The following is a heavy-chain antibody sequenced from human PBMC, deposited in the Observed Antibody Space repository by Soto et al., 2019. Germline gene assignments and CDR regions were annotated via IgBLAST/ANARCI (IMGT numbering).Heavy chain of an antibody. CDR2: IRYDGSNK. Sequence: GGSLRLSCAASGFTFSSYGMHWVRQAPGKGLEWVAVIRYDGSNKYYADSVKGRFTISRDNSKNTLYLQMNSLRAEDTAVYYCARDMGKNSSGWYDYYGMDVWGQGATVTVSS. D-gene: IGHD6-19*01. J-gene: IGHJ6*02. CDR3: ARDMGKNSSGWYDYYGMDV. V-gene: IGHV3-33*01. CDR1: GFTFSSYG.